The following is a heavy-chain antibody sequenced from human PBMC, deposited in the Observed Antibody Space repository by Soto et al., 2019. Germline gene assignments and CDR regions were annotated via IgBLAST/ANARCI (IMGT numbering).Heavy chain of an antibody. CDR1: GFTFSSYA. V-gene: IGHV3-23*01. D-gene: IGHD5-12*01. CDR2: ISGSGGST. J-gene: IGHJ4*02. Sequence: GGSLRLSCAASGFTFSSYAMSWVRQAPGKGLEWVSAISGSGGSTYYADSVKGRFTISRDNSKNTPYLQMNSLRAEDTAVYYCAKDGVDIVATTFDYWGQGTLVTVSS. CDR3: AKDGVDIVATTFDY.